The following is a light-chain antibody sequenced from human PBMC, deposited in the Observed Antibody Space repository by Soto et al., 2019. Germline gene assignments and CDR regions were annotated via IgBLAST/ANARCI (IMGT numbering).Light chain of an antibody. V-gene: IGKV1-8*01. CDR3: QQYNSYS. J-gene: IGKJ1*01. Sequence: AVRMTQSPSSLSASTGDRVTXXCRASQGISNYLAWYQQKPGKVPKLLIYAASTLQSGVPSRFSGSGSGTEFTLTISSLQPDDFATYYCQQYNSYSFGQGTKV. CDR1: QGISNY. CDR2: AAS.